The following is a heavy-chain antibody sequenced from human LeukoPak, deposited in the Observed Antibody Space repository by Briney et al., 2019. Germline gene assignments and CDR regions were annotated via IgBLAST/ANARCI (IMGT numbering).Heavy chain of an antibody. Sequence: GGSLRLACAASGFTFRNHAINWVRQAPGKALEWVSYISGRGDRTEYADSVKGRFSISRDNVKNSVNVLMNNLRAEDTAVYYCARVEATYNNIRGDAFDNWGQGTMVTVSS. J-gene: IGHJ3*02. CDR2: ISGRGDRT. D-gene: IGHD1-1*01. CDR3: ARVEATYNNIRGDAFDN. CDR1: GFTFRNHA. V-gene: IGHV3-48*03.